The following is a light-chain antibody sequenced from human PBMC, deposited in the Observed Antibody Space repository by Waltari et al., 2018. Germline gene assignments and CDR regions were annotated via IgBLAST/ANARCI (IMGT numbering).Light chain of an antibody. CDR1: QSVLYSSNNKNY. CDR2: WAS. Sequence: DIVMTHSPDSLAVSLGERATINCKSSQSVLYSSNNKNYLAWYQQKPGQPPKLLIYWASTRVSGVPDRFSGSGSGTDFTLTISSLHAEDVAVYYCQQYYSTPPTFGGGTKVEIK. V-gene: IGKV4-1*01. CDR3: QQYYSTPPT. J-gene: IGKJ4*01.